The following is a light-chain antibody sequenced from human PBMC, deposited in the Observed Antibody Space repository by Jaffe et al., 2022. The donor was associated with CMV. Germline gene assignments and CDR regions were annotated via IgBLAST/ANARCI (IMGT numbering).Light chain of an antibody. CDR1: SSDVGSYNL. V-gene: IGLV2-23*02. J-gene: IGLJ1*01. CDR2: EVS. Sequence: QSALTQPASVSGSPGQSITISCTGTSSDVGSYNLVSWYQQHPGKAPKLMIYEVSKRPSGVSNRFSGSKSGNTASLTISGLQAEDEADYYCCSYAGSSTLRVNVFGTGTKVTVL. CDR3: CSYAGSSTLRVNV.